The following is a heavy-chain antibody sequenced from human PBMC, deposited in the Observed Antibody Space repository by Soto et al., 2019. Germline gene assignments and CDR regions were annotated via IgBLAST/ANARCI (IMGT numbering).Heavy chain of an antibody. J-gene: IGHJ4*02. CDR1: GFTFSSYG. V-gene: IGHV3-30*03. CDR2: ISCDGSNK. Sequence: QVQLVESGGGVVQPGRSLRLSCAASGFTFSSYGMHWVRQAPGKGLEWVAVISCDGSNKYYADSVKGRFTISRDNSKNTLYLQMNSLRAEDTAVYYCSGDSSGWHLDYWGQGTLVTVSS. D-gene: IGHD6-19*01. CDR3: SGDSSGWHLDY.